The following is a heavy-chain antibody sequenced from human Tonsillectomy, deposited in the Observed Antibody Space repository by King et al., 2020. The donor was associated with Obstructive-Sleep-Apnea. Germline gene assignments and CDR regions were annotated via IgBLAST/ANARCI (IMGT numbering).Heavy chain of an antibody. D-gene: IGHD4-17*01. Sequence: PLPASGPGLVPPSGPLSLPCAVSGASLRRRPWWSWVRPPPGTGLAWLGAIYPRARARSHPSLPSRVTISVATSRNHFSLKLRSVPAADTAVYYCATASTVTTTSVSRWYFDIWGRGTLVTVAS. CDR2: IYPRARA. CDR3: ATASTVTTTSVSRWYFDI. V-gene: IGHV4-4*02. J-gene: IGHJ2*01. CDR1: GASLRRRPW.